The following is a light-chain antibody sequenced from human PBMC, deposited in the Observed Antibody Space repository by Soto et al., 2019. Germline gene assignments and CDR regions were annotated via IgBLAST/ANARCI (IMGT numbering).Light chain of an antibody. CDR2: AAS. CDR3: QQLNSYPIT. V-gene: IGKV1-5*01. Sequence: DIPMSQSPSTLSAYVGDRVTIPCRASQSISSWLAWYQQKPGTAPKLLIYAASTLQSGVPSRFSGSGSGTEFTLTISSLQPEDFATYYCQQLNSYPITFGQGTRLEV. J-gene: IGKJ5*01. CDR1: QSISSW.